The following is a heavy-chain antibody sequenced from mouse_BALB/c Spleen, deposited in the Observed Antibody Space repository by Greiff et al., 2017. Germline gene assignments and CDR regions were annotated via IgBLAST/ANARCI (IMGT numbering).Heavy chain of an antibody. CDR3: ARAPPHGYFDY. D-gene: IGHD6-1*01. J-gene: IGHJ2*01. V-gene: IGHV1-14*01. CDR1: GYTFTSYV. CDR2: IIPYNDGT. Sequence: VQLQQSGPELVKPGASVKLSCKASGYTFTSYVMPWEKQKPGQGLEWIGYIIPYNDGTKYNEKFKGKATLTSDKSSSTAYMELSSLTSEDSAVYYCARAPPHGYFDYWGQGTTLTVSA.